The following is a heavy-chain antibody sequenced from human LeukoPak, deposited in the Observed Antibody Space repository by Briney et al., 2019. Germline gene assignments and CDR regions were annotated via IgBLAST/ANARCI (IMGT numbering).Heavy chain of an antibody. CDR1: GFTFSGYW. V-gene: IGHV3-7*01. Sequence: GGSLRLSCAASGFTFSGYWMSWLRQAPGKGLEWVANIKQDGGEKNYVDSVKGRFTISRDNAKNSLYLQMNSLRAEDTAVYYCARDRGFGQADVWGKGTTVTVSS. J-gene: IGHJ6*04. D-gene: IGHD3-10*01. CDR2: IKQDGGEK. CDR3: ARDRGFGQADV.